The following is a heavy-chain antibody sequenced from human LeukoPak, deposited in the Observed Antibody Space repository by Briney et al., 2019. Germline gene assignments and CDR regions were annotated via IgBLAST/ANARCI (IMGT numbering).Heavy chain of an antibody. Sequence: GGSLRLSCAASGFTFSSYGMHWVRQAPGKGLEWVAFIRYDGSNKYYADSVKGRFTISRDNSKNTLYLQMNSLRAEDTAVYYCAKQHDILTGYSIDYWGQGTLVTVSP. V-gene: IGHV3-30*02. CDR2: IRYDGSNK. D-gene: IGHD3-9*01. CDR1: GFTFSSYG. CDR3: AKQHDILTGYSIDY. J-gene: IGHJ4*02.